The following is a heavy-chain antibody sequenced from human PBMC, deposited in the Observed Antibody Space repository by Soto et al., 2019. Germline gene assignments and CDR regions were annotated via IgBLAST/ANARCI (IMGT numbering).Heavy chain of an antibody. D-gene: IGHD1-7*01. CDR1: GYTFTSYG. CDR3: VRNWNYGPNWFDP. V-gene: IGHV1-18*01. CDR2: ISPNSGAT. J-gene: IGHJ5*02. Sequence: GASVKVSCKASGYTFTSYGIIWVRQAPGQGLEWMGYISPNSGATTYAQNLQGRLTLTTDTSTSTAYMELRSLSSDDTAIYYCVRNWNYGPNWFDPWGQGTLVTVSS.